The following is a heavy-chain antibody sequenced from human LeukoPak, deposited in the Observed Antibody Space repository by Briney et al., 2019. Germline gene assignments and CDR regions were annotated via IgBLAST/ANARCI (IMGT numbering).Heavy chain of an antibody. CDR1: GYTFTSYD. J-gene: IGHJ4*02. CDR3: ARGGSITSTGGLRY. Sequence: GAPVKVSCKAPGYTFTSYDINWVRQATGQGLEWMGWMNPNSGNTGYAQKFQGRVTITRNTSISTAYMELSSLRSEDTAVYYCARGGSITSTGGLRYWGQGTLVTVSS. V-gene: IGHV1-8*03. CDR2: MNPNSGNT. D-gene: IGHD1-1*01.